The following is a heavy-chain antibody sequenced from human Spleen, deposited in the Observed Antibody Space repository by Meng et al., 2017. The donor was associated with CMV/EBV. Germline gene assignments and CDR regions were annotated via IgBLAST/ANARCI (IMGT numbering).Heavy chain of an antibody. Sequence: SGFTFSSYWKHWVRQDPGKGLVWVSRINSDGTSISSADSVKGRFTISRDNAKNTVYLQMNGLRVEDTAVYYCTRVLQRWMVRSGYFDLWGRGTLVTVSS. CDR2: INSDGTSI. CDR1: GFTFSSYW. J-gene: IGHJ2*01. CDR3: TRVLQRWMVRSGYFDL. D-gene: IGHD6-19*01. V-gene: IGHV3-74*01.